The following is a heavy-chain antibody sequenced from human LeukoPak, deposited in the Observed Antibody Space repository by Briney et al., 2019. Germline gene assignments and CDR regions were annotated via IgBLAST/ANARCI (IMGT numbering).Heavy chain of an antibody. D-gene: IGHD1-7*01. CDR2: IYHSGST. Sequence: SQTLSLTCTVSGGSLNIGGYYWSWIRQPPGKGLEWIGYIYHSGSTRYNASLKSRVTISLDMSKNQFSLQLDSVTAADTAVYYCARGTDWSYRDYYLDSWGQGTLVTVSS. CDR3: ARGTDWSYRDYYLDS. V-gene: IGHV4-30-2*01. CDR1: GGSLNIGGYY. J-gene: IGHJ4*02.